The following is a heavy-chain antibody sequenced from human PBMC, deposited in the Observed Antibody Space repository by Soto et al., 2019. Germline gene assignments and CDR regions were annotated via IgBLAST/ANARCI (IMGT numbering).Heavy chain of an antibody. CDR2: SYWNGDN. V-gene: IGHV2-5*01. CDR1: GFSLTSTGLG. J-gene: IGHJ6*01. Sequence: QITLRESGPTLVKPTQTLTLTCSFSGFSLTSTGLGVGWVRQPPGKALGWLALSYWNGDNRYSPFLRTRLTVAEDTSKTQVVPIMTNMDPVDTATYYCARIKGIRFDCVAGGRDVWGQGTTVTVSS. D-gene: IGHD3-9*01. CDR3: ARIKGIRFDCVAGGRDV.